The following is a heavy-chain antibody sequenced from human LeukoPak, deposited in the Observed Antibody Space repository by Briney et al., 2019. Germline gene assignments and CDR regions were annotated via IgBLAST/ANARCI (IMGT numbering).Heavy chain of an antibody. V-gene: IGHV3-23*03. J-gene: IGHJ4*02. Sequence: PGGSLALSCVASVLLFRSYAMTWLRQTPGNGRESVSVSTDDKDTYYADYVKGSFTISRDNSQNTVFLQMNSLRVEDTAVYYCAKVDYWSPENYFDSWGQGTLVTVSS. CDR2: STDDKDT. CDR1: VLLFRSYA. CDR3: AKVDYWSPENYFDS. D-gene: IGHD1-1*01.